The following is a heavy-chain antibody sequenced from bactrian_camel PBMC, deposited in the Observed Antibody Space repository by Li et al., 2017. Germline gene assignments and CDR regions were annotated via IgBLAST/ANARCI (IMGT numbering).Heavy chain of an antibody. CDR2: IYVYSGIP. CDR3: AADGRTVLGFCSGSYWDGTEPTS. J-gene: IGHJ6*01. Sequence: HVQLVESGGGSVQAGGSLRLSCGASGSIYGDACVGWLRQAPGKEREALASIYVYSGIPWYSDSVKGRFTVSLDNAKNTLDLEMTNLKPDDTGMYYCAADGRTVLGFCSGSYWDGTEPTSRGQGTQVTVS. CDR1: GSIYGDAC. V-gene: IGHV3-2*01. D-gene: IGHD2*01.